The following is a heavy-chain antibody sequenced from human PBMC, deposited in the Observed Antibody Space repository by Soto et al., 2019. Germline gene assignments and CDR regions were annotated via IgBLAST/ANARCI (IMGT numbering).Heavy chain of an antibody. CDR2: IYWDEDK. D-gene: IGHD1-1*01. J-gene: IGHJ5*01. Sequence: QITLKESGPTLVKPTQTLTLTCTFSGFSLSTHTVGVAWIRQPPGKALEWLALIYWDEDKRYSPSLKSRLTLTKDTSKNQVVLTMTNMDPVDTATYYCAHIVKFASIGYNFESWGQGILVPVSS. V-gene: IGHV2-5*02. CDR3: AHIVKFASIGYNFES. CDR1: GFSLSTHTVG.